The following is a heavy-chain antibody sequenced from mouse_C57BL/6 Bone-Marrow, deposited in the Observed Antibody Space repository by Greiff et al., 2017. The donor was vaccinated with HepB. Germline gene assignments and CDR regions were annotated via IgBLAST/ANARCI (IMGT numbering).Heavy chain of an antibody. D-gene: IGHD2-3*01. CDR3: ARVDGYLFFDY. J-gene: IGHJ2*01. CDR2: INPNNGGT. CDR1: GYTFTDYN. V-gene: IGHV1-18*01. Sequence: SGPELVKPGASVKIPCKASGYTFTDYNMDWVKQSHGKSLEWIGVINPNNGGTIYNQKFKGKATLTVDKSSSTAYMELRSLTSEDTAVYYCARVDGYLFFDYWGQGTTLTVSS.